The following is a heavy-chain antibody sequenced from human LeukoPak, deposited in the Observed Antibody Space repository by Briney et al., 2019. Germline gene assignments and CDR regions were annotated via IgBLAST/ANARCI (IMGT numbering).Heavy chain of an antibody. CDR2: ISSDGGTK. D-gene: IGHD1-14*01. V-gene: IGHV3-30*18. J-gene: IGHJ4*02. CDR1: KFTFSYYG. Sequence: GGSLRLSCTASKFTFSYYGMQWVRQAPGKGLEWVAVISSDGGTKIYADSVKGRFTISRDNSKNTLYLQMNSLRAEDTAVYYCAKKNYVVYTPIDYWGQGTLVTVSS. CDR3: AKKNYVVYTPIDY.